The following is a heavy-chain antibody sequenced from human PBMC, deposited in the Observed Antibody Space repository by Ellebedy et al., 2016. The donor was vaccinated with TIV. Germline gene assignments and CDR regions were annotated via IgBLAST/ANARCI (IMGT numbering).Heavy chain of an antibody. Sequence: MPGGSLRLSCTVSGGSISSNYWDWIRQPPGKGLEWIGYIYNSVITNYNPSPKSRVTMSVDTSKRQLSLKLRYVTAADTAVYYCARRYSGSSYHYFDYWGQGTLVIVSS. D-gene: IGHD1-26*01. CDR3: ARRYSGSSYHYFDY. CDR2: IYNSVIT. CDR1: GGSISSNY. J-gene: IGHJ4*02. V-gene: IGHV4-59*08.